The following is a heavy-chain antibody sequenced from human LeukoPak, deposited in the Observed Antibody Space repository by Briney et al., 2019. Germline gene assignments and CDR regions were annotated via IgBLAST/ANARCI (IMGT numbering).Heavy chain of an antibody. D-gene: IGHD4-11*01. CDR1: GFTFSSYA. Sequence: GRSLRLSCAASGFTFSSYAMHWVRQAPGKGLERVAVISYDGSNKYYADSVKGRFTISRDNSKNTLYLQMNSLRAEDTAVYYCARDWYNNSDAFDLWGQGTMVTVSS. J-gene: IGHJ3*01. CDR3: ARDWYNNSDAFDL. CDR2: ISYDGSNK. V-gene: IGHV3-30*04.